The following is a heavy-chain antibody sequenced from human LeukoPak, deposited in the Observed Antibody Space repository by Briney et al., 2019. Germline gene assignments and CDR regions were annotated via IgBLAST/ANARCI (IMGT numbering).Heavy chain of an antibody. CDR1: GFTFSTYH. J-gene: IGHJ1*01. Sequence: GGSLRLSCAASGFTFSTYHMHWVRQAPGKGLDWVSDISSSSTTIYYADSVKGRFTISRDNSKNSLYLQMNSLRTEDTALYYCARDSQEFFQHWGQGTLVTVSS. CDR2: ISSSSTTI. CDR3: ARDSQEFFQH. V-gene: IGHV3-48*04.